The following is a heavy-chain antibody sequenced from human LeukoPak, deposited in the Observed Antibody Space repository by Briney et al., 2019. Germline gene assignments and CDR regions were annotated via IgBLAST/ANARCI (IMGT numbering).Heavy chain of an antibody. J-gene: IGHJ4*02. CDR3: ARHSYGYYFDY. Sequence: PSETLSLTCTVSVGSISRYYWSWIRQPPGKGLEWIGYIYYSGSTNYNPSLKSRVTISVDTSKNQFSLKLSSVTAADTAVYYCARHSYGYYFDYWGQGTLVTVSS. V-gene: IGHV4-59*08. CDR1: VGSISRYY. D-gene: IGHD4-17*01. CDR2: IYYSGST.